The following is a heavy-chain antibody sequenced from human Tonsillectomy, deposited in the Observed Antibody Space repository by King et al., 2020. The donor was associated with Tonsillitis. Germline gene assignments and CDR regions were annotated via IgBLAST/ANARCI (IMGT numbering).Heavy chain of an antibody. D-gene: IGHD1-26*01. V-gene: IGHV4-39*01. CDR1: GGSISSSAYY. Sequence: QLQESGPGLVKPSETLSLTCTVSGGSISSSAYYWGWISQPPGKGLEWIGSGYYTGTAYYNPSLKSRVTISVYTSNNRFSLKLSSVTAADTAVYYCARRSGSYYRRDYFDFWGQGTLVTVSS. J-gene: IGHJ4*02. CDR2: GYYTGTA. CDR3: ARRSGSYYRRDYFDF.